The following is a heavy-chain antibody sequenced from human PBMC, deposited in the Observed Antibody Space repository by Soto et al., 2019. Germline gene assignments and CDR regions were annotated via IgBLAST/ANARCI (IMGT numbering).Heavy chain of an antibody. V-gene: IGHV3-48*02. CDR2: ISSSSSTI. Sequence: GGSLRLSCAASGFTFSSYSMNWVRQAPGKGLEWVSYISSSSSTIYYADSVKGRFTISRDNAKNSLYLQMNSLRDEDTAVYYCASTPRIMITFGGVKGMDVWGQGTTVTVSS. J-gene: IGHJ6*02. D-gene: IGHD3-16*01. CDR3: ASTPRIMITFGGVKGMDV. CDR1: GFTFSSYS.